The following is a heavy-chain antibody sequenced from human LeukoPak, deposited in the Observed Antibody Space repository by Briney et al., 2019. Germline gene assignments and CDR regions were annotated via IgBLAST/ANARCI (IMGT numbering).Heavy chain of an antibody. J-gene: IGHJ5*02. CDR1: GDSISSYY. CDR2: INHSGST. V-gene: IGHV4-34*01. Sequence: PSETLSLTCTVSGDSISSYYWSWIRQPPGKGLEWIGEINHSGSTNYNPSLKSRVTISVDTSKNQFSLKLSSVTAADTAVYYCARAQYDSSSSPWFDPWGQGTLVTVSS. CDR3: ARAQYDSSSSPWFDP. D-gene: IGHD6-6*01.